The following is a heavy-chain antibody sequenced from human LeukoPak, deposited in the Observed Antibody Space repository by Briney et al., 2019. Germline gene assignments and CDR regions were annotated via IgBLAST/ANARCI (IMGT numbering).Heavy chain of an antibody. D-gene: IGHD6-19*01. J-gene: IGHJ4*02. CDR3: ARDGLAGTFYFDY. V-gene: IGHV1-46*01. CDR2: IYPSGGTT. Sequence: ASVTVSCKAFGYTFTSHYLHWVRQAPGHGLEWMGMIYPSGGTTDYPQKFQGRVTMTRDTSTSTVYMEVSSLRSEDTAVYFCARDGLAGTFYFDYWGQGTLVTVSS. CDR1: GYTFTSHY.